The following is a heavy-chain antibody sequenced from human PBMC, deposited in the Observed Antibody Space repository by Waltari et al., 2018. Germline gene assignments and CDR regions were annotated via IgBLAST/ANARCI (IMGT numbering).Heavy chain of an antibody. D-gene: IGHD6-13*01. CDR1: GFTFTSSA. V-gene: IGHV1-58*02. Sequence: MQLVQSGPEVKKPGTSVKFSCKASGFTFTSSAMQWVRQARGQRLEWIGWIVVGSGNTNYAQKFQERVTITRDMSTSTAYMELSSLRSEDTAVYYCAAAYSSSSAGHCYYGMDVWGQGTTVTVSS. J-gene: IGHJ6*02. CDR3: AAAYSSSSAGHCYYGMDV. CDR2: IVVGSGNT.